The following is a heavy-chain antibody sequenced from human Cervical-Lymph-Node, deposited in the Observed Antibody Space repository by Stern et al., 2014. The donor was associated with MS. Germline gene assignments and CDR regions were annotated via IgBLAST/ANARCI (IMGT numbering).Heavy chain of an antibody. CDR3: AREVAGHRLGMMDV. CDR2: INPSGGST. V-gene: IGHV1-46*01. Sequence: QVQLGQSGAEAKKPGASVKVSCKASGYTFTSYYIHWVRQAPGQGLEWMGMINPSGGSTNYAQKFQGRVTMTRDTSTSTVYMEQSSLRSEDTAVYYCAREVAGHRLGMMDVWGQGTTVTVSS. J-gene: IGHJ6*02. CDR1: GYTFTSYY. D-gene: IGHD6-19*01.